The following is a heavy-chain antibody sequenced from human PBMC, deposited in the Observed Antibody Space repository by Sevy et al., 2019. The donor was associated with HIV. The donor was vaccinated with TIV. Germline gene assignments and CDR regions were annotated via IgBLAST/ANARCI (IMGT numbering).Heavy chain of an antibody. D-gene: IGHD3-22*01. Sequence: GGSLRLSCAASDFIFSTYGMHWVRQAPGKGLEWVAAKSYDGSNKYYADSVKGRLTVSRDNSKNTLYLQMNSLRVEDTAVYYCAKEKYYDSSGYPTGPAFDIWGQGTMVTVSS. CDR1: DFIFSTYG. V-gene: IGHV3-30*18. CDR3: AKEKYYDSSGYPTGPAFDI. CDR2: KSYDGSNK. J-gene: IGHJ3*02.